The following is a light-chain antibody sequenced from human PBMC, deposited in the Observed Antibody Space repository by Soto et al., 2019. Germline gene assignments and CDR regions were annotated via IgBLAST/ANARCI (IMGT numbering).Light chain of an antibody. Sequence: DIQMTQSPSALSASVGDRVTITCRASQTISNWLAWYQQKPGKAPKVLIYDASTLDGGVPSRFSGRRSGTDFTLTISSLQPSDFATYYCQQYETFSGTFGPGTKVDIK. CDR2: DAS. V-gene: IGKV1-5*01. CDR1: QTISNW. CDR3: QQYETFSGT. J-gene: IGKJ1*01.